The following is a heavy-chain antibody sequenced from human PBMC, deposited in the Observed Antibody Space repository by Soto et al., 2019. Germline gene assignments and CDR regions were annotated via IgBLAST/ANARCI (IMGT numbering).Heavy chain of an antibody. Sequence: QVQLVQSGPEVKKPGSSVKVSCKASGGTFSSYAISWVRQAPGQGLEWMGGIIPIFGTANYAQKFQGRVTITADESTSTAYMELSSLRSEDTAVYYCASVDRSATSHYYYYGMDVWGQGTTVTVSS. D-gene: IGHD1-26*01. CDR3: ASVDRSATSHYYYYGMDV. CDR1: GGTFSSYA. CDR2: IIPIFGTA. V-gene: IGHV1-69*01. J-gene: IGHJ6*02.